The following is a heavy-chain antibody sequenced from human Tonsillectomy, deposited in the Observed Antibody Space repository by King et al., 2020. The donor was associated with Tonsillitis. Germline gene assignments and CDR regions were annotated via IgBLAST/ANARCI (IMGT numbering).Heavy chain of an antibody. CDR3: ARGAGPYYFDY. J-gene: IGHJ4*02. CDR2: INHSGST. CDR1: GGSFSGYY. Sequence: VQLQQWGAGLLKPSETLSLTCAVYGGSFSGYYWSWIRQPPGKGLEWIGEINHSGSTNYNPSLKSRVTVSVDTSKNKFSLKLSSVTAADTAVYYCARGAGPYYFDYWGQGTLVTVSS. V-gene: IGHV4-34*01. D-gene: IGHD3-10*01.